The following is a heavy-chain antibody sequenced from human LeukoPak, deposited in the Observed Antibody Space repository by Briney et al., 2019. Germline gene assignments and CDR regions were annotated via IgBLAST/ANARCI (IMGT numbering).Heavy chain of an antibody. CDR1: GGSISSGSHH. J-gene: IGHJ4*02. CDR3: ARHDGRSGGTMGALDS. Sequence: NASETLSLTCTVSGGSISSGSHHWGWFRQSPGKGLEWIGSIYDSRTIYYNPSLNSRVTISAVTSKNQFSLQLNSVTAADTAVYYCARHDGRSGGTMGALDSWGQGSLVTVSS. V-gene: IGHV4-39*01. D-gene: IGHD4-23*01. CDR2: IYDSRTI.